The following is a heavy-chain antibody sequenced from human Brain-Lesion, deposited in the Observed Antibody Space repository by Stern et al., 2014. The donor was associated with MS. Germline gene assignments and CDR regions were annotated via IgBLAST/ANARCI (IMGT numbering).Heavy chain of an antibody. V-gene: IGHV4-59*01. Sequence: QVQLVGSGPGLVKPSETLSLTCTVSGGSLRSYYWNWIRQAPGKGLEWLGFLYYPGSVNYNPSLSSRVAMSVDTSKNQFSLTVSSVTAADTAVYYCAREGEYCSGSRCYPFLDYWGQGTLVTVSS. CDR2: LYYPGSV. CDR1: GGSLRSYY. D-gene: IGHD2-15*01. J-gene: IGHJ4*02. CDR3: AREGEYCSGSRCYPFLDY.